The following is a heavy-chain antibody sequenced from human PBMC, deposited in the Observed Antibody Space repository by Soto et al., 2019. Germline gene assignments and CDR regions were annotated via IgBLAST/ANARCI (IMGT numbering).Heavy chain of an antibody. J-gene: IGHJ6*01. D-gene: IGHD6-6*01. V-gene: IGHV5-10-1*01. CDR3: ASSSSSPTSYYYYGMDV. CDR1: GYSFTTHW. Sequence: PGKSLKISCQGSGYSFTTHWITWVRQTPGKGLEWMGRIDPSNSYINYSPSFQGHVTISVDRSISTAYLQWSSLKASDTAMYYCASSSSSPTSYYYYGMDVWGQGTTVTVSS. CDR2: IDPSNSYI.